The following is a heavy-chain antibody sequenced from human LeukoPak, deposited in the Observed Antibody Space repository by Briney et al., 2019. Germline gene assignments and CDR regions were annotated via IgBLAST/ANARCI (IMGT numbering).Heavy chain of an antibody. CDR3: ASETNLDY. J-gene: IGHJ4*02. Sequence: SETLSLTCSVSGGSISAGSAYWGWIRQPPGKGLEWIGSIIHGGRAYYNPSLRSRLTISVDTSKNQFSLRLSSVTAADTAMYYCASETNLDYWGQGALVTVSS. D-gene: IGHD1-14*01. V-gene: IGHV4-39*07. CDR2: IIHGGRA. CDR1: GGSISAGSAY.